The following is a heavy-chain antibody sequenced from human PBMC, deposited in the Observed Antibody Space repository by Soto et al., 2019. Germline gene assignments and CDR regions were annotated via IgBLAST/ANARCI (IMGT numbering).Heavy chain of an antibody. J-gene: IGHJ4*01. CDR3: TTGGLVYARFDY. CDR1: GFTFGDAW. Sequence: PGGSLRLSCAVSGFTFGDAWMNWVRQAPGKGLEWVGRIKTKPEGGTTDYAAPVKDRFIISRDDSTNTVYLQMNSLSTEDAAVYYCTTGGLVYARFDYWGQGTLVTVSS. V-gene: IGHV3-15*05. D-gene: IGHD2-8*01. CDR2: IKTKPEGGTT.